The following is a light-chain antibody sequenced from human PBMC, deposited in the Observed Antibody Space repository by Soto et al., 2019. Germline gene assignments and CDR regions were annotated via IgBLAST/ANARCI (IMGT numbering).Light chain of an antibody. V-gene: IGKV3-15*01. CDR2: GAS. CDR1: QSISDT. CDR3: RQYNNWPPVT. J-gene: IGKJ1*01. Sequence: EIVMTQSPATLSVSPGGRATLSCRASQSISDTLAWYQQKPGQAPRLLIHGASTRAPGFPARFSGSGSGTDFTLTISSLQSEDFAVYYCRQYNNWPPVTFGQGTKVEIK.